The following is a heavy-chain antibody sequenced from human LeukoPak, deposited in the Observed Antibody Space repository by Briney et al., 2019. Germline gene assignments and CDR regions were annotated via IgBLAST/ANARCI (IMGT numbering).Heavy chain of an antibody. Sequence: GGSLRLSCVASGFNFRSFAMHWVRQAPGKGLEWLSVIYSGGDTYYADSVKGRFTISRDNSKNTLYLQMNSLRAEDTAVYYCARRSGEGYFDCWGQGTLVTVSS. CDR2: IYSGGDT. J-gene: IGHJ4*02. CDR1: GFNFRSFA. V-gene: IGHV3-66*01. CDR3: ARRSGEGYFDC. D-gene: IGHD1-26*01.